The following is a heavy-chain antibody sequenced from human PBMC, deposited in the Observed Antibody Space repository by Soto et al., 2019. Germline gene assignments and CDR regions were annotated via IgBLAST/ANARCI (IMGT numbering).Heavy chain of an antibody. J-gene: IGHJ4*02. CDR3: ARGADGDY. Sequence: QVQMVQSGAEVKKPGASVKVSCKTSGYIFTNYDTTWVRQAPGQGLERMGWISAYNGNTNYAQKLQDRVTMTTDTSTSTAYMEARSLRSDDTAVYYCARGADGDYWGQGTLVIVSS. CDR1: GYIFTNYD. V-gene: IGHV1-18*01. CDR2: ISAYNGNT. D-gene: IGHD6-25*01.